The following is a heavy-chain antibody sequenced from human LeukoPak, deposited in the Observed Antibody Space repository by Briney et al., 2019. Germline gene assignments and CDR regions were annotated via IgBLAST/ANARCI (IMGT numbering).Heavy chain of an antibody. CDR3: ARDGGLNTNFGY. CDR2: TKPDGSAE. Sequence: GGSLRLSCAASGFTFRNYWMGWVRQAPGKGLERVANTKPDGSAEYYADSVRGRFTTSRDNANNFLYLQMNSLRAEDTAVYYCARDGGLNTNFGYWGQGTLVTVSS. J-gene: IGHJ4*02. V-gene: IGHV3-7*01. D-gene: IGHD2-15*01. CDR1: GFTFRNYW.